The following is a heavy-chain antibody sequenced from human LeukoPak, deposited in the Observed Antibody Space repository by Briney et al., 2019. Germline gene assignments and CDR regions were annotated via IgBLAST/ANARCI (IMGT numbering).Heavy chain of an antibody. Sequence: QSGGSLRLSCAASGFTFSSYAMRWVRQAPGKGLEWVSAISGSGGSTYYADSVKGRFTISRDNSKNTLYLQMNSLRAEDTAVYYCAKLIAVAGTLDYWGQGTLVTVSS. CDR1: GFTFSSYA. J-gene: IGHJ4*02. D-gene: IGHD6-19*01. CDR2: ISGSGGST. CDR3: AKLIAVAGTLDY. V-gene: IGHV3-23*01.